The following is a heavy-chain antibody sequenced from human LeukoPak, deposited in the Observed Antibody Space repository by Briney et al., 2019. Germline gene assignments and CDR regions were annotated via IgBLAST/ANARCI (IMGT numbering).Heavy chain of an antibody. D-gene: IGHD3-3*01. CDR1: GGSSSFYY. Sequence: SETLSLTCTASGGSSSFYYGSCIPQPPGRGLEGMGYIYYCWNNNYNPPLKSRVTISVHTPKNQFSLKLSSVNAADTAVYYCGRGAGFWSGYSYYYMDVWGKGTTVTVSS. V-gene: IGHV4-59*01. J-gene: IGHJ6*03. CDR2: IYYCWNN. CDR3: GRGAGFWSGYSYYYMDV.